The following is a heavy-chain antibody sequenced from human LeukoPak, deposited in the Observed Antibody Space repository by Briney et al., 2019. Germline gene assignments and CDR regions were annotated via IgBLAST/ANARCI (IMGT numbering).Heavy chain of an antibody. CDR3: ASPGARGYDSSGYYPFDY. V-gene: IGHV4-39*01. D-gene: IGHD3-22*01. Sequence: PSETLTLTCTVSGGSISSSSYYWGWIRQPPGKGLEWIGSIYYSGSTYYNPSLKSRVTISVDTSKNQFSLKLSSVTAADTAVYYCASPGARGYDSSGYYPFDYWGQGTLVTVSS. CDR2: IYYSGST. J-gene: IGHJ4*02. CDR1: GGSISSSSYY.